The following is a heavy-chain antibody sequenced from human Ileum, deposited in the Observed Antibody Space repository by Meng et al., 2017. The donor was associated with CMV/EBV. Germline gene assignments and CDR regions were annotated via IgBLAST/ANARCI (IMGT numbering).Heavy chain of an antibody. V-gene: IGHV3-7*01. CDR3: ARVVSEAMDV. J-gene: IGHJ6*02. Sequence: GESLKISCAASRFTFSNYWVRWVRRAPGQGLEWVASINEDGSEKYYVGSVKGRFTISRNSAKNSVYLHMNSLRAEDTAVYYCARVVSEAMDVWGQGTTVTVSS. D-gene: IGHD2-15*01. CDR1: RFTFSNYW. CDR2: INEDGSEK.